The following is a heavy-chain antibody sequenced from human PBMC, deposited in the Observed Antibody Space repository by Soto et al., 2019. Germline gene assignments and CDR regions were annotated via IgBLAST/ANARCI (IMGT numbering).Heavy chain of an antibody. V-gene: IGHV3-23*01. D-gene: IGHD3-3*01. Sequence: VGSLRLSCAASGFSFGSYALSWVRQAPGKGLEWVSTISGSDGKTFYADSVRGRFSISRDTSQNTLYLQMNSLRADDTAIYYCARWSYLDYWGQGTRVTVSS. CDR1: GFSFGSYA. CDR2: ISGSDGKT. J-gene: IGHJ4*02. CDR3: ARWSYLDY.